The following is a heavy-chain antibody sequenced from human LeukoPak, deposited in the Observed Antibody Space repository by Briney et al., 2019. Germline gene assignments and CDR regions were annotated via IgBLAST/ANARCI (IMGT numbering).Heavy chain of an antibody. CDR3: ASSDSGWFDY. V-gene: IGHV3-48*03. J-gene: IGHJ4*02. D-gene: IGHD6-25*01. CDR2: ISSSGSTI. CDR1: GFTFSSYE. Sequence: GGSLRLSCAASGFTFSSYEMNWVRKAPGKGLEWVSYISSSGSTIYYADSVKGRFTISSDNAKNSLYLQMNSLRAEDTAVYYCASSDSGWFDYWGQGTLVTVSS.